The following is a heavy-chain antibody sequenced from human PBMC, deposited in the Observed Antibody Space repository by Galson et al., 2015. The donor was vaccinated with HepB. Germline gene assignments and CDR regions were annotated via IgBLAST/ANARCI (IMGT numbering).Heavy chain of an antibody. CDR1: GDSVSSNSAA. CDR2: TYYRSKWYN. J-gene: IGHJ3*02. Sequence: CAISGDSVSSNSAAWNRIRQSPSRGLEWLGRTYYRSKWYNDYAVSVKSRITINPDTSKNQFSLQLNSVTPEDTAVYYCARGGDSSGWYGDAFDIWGQGTMVTVSS. D-gene: IGHD6-19*01. V-gene: IGHV6-1*01. CDR3: ARGGDSSGWYGDAFDI.